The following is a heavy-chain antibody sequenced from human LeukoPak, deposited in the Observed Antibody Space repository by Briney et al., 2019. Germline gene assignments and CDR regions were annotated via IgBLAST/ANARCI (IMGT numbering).Heavy chain of an antibody. V-gene: IGHV4-59*08. D-gene: IGHD5-18*01. CDR3: ARQGGYTNVYPFDS. J-gene: IGHJ4*02. CDR2: IDYTGST. CDR1: GGSISPYY. Sequence: PSETLSLTCTVSGGSISPYYWSWIRQPPGNGLEWIGYIDYTGSTNYNPSLKSRVSISGDTSKNQFSLKLTSVTAADTAVYYCARQGGYTNVYPFDSWGPGTLVTVSS.